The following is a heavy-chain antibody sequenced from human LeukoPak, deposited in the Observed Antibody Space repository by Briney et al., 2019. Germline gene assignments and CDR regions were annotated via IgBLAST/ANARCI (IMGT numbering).Heavy chain of an antibody. Sequence: ASVKVSCNASGYTFTSYDINWVRQATGQGLEWMGWMNPNSGNTGYAQKFQGRVTITRNTSISTAYMELSSLRPEDTAVYYCASWGLTAATHYMDVWGKGTPVTVSS. D-gene: IGHD2-15*01. CDR2: MNPNSGNT. CDR1: GYTFTSYD. CDR3: ASWGLTAATHYMDV. V-gene: IGHV1-8*03. J-gene: IGHJ6*03.